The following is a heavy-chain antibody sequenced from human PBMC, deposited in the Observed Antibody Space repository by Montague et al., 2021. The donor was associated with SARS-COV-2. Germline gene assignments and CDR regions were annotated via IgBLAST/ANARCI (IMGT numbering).Heavy chain of an antibody. V-gene: IGHV4-39*01. D-gene: IGHD1-26*01. CDR3: ARHGLEGANTYYFGLDV. Sequence: SETLSTCTVSGGSITSSNYYWGWIRQPPGKGLEWFGSISYSGSTYYNPSLKGRVTISVDTSKHQFSLRLSSVTAADTAVYYCARHGLEGANTYYFGLDVWGQGTTVTVSS. CDR2: ISYSGST. CDR1: GGSITSSNYY. J-gene: IGHJ6*02.